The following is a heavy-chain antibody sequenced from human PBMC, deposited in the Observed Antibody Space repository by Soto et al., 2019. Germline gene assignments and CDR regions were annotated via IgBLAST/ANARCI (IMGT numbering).Heavy chain of an antibody. J-gene: IGHJ4*02. CDR1: GFTFDDYA. D-gene: IGHD1-26*01. V-gene: IGHV3-9*01. CDR3: AKDKWELSYYVDY. Sequence: EVQLVESGGGLVQPGRSLRLSCAPSGFTFDDYAMHWVRQAPGKGLEWVSGITWNSGSIGYADSVKGRFTISRDNAKNFLYLQMNSLRAEDTALYYCAKDKWELSYYVDYWGQGTLVTVSS. CDR2: ITWNSGSI.